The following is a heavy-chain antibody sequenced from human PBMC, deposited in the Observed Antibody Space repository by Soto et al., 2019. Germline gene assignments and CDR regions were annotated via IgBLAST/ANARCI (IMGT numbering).Heavy chain of an antibody. J-gene: IGHJ6*03. CDR2: SHYSGTT. CDR1: DGSINSYY. CDR3: ARVFRGSNYQAYYSYYYMDV. Sequence: SETLSLTCTVSDGSINSYYWSWIRQPPGKGLEWIGNSHYSGTTNYNPSLKSRVTISVDTSKNQFSLKLSSVTAADTVVYYCARVFRGSNYQAYYSYYYMDVWGKGTTVTVSS. V-gene: IGHV4-59*01. D-gene: IGHD3-10*01.